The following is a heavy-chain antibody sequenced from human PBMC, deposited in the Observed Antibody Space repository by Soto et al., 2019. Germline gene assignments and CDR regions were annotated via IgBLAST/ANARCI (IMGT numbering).Heavy chain of an antibody. CDR1: GFTFSSYG. Sequence: PGGSLRLSCAASGFTFSSYGMHWVRQAPGKGLEWVAVIWYDGSNKYYADSVKGRFTISRDNSKNTLYLQMNSLRAEDTAVYYCARTMMVADYYYYGMDVWGQGTTVTVSS. CDR3: ARTMMVADYYYYGMDV. V-gene: IGHV3-33*08. D-gene: IGHD3-22*01. J-gene: IGHJ6*02. CDR2: IWYDGSNK.